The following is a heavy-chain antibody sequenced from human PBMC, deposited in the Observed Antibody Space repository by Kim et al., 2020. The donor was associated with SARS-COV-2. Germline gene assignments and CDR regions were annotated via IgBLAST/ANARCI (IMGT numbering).Heavy chain of an antibody. V-gene: IGHV1-69*01. D-gene: IGHD2-21*02. CDR1: GGTFSSYA. Sequence: SVKVSCKASGGTFSSYAISWVRQAPGQGLEWMGGIIPIFGTANYAQKFQGRVTITADESTSTAYMELSSLRSEDTAVYYCAREDPGEGGGDYYAFDIWGQGTMVTVSS. J-gene: IGHJ3*02. CDR3: AREDPGEGGGDYYAFDI. CDR2: IIPIFGTA.